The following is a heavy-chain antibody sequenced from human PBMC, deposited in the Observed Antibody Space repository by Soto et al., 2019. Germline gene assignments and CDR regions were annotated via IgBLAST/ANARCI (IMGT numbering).Heavy chain of an antibody. CDR2: IWYDGSNK. J-gene: IGHJ6*02. V-gene: IGHV3-33*01. CDR3: ARGGKYQLLSNGMDV. D-gene: IGHD2-2*01. CDR1: GFTFSSYG. Sequence: QVQLVESGGGVVQPGRSLRLSCAASGFTFSSYGMHWVRQAPGKGLEWVAVIWYDGSNKYYADSVKGRFTISRDNSKNMLYLQMNSLRAEDTAVYYCARGGKYQLLSNGMDVWGQGTTVTVSS.